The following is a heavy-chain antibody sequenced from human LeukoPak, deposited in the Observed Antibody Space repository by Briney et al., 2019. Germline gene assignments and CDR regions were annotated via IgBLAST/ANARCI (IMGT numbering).Heavy chain of an antibody. D-gene: IGHD3-22*01. CDR3: ARDTYYYDSSGYPSDY. J-gene: IGHJ4*02. CDR1: GYTFTSYG. CDR2: ISAYNGNT. V-gene: IGHV1-18*01. Sequence: APVKVSCKASGYTFTSYGISWVRQAPGQGLEWMGWISAYNGNTNYAQKLQGRVTMTTDTSTSTAYMELRSLRSDDTAVYYCARDTYYYDSSGYPSDYWGQGTLVTVSS.